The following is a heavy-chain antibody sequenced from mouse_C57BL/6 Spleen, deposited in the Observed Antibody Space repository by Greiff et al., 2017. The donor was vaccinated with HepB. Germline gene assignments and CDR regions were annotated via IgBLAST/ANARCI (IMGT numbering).Heavy chain of an antibody. Sequence: VKLVESGAELVMPGASVKLSCKASGYTFTSYWMHWVKQRPGQGLEWIGEIDPSDSYTNYNQKFKGKSTLTVDKSSSTAYMQLSSLTSEDSAVYYCARHYYGSMELLYFDVWGTGTTVTVSS. D-gene: IGHD1-1*01. CDR3: ARHYYGSMELLYFDV. J-gene: IGHJ1*03. V-gene: IGHV1-69*01. CDR2: IDPSDSYT. CDR1: GYTFTSYW.